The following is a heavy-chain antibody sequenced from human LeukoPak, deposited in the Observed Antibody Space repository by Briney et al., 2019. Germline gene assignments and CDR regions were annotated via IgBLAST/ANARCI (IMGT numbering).Heavy chain of an antibody. D-gene: IGHD1-1*01. CDR2: INPNSGGT. CDR1: GYIFTGYY. J-gene: IGHJ4*02. CDR3: ARRSKLERLKDFDY. Sequence: ASVKVSCKASGYIFTGYYMHWVRQAPGQGLEWMGWINPNSGGTNYAQKFQGRVTMTRDTSISTAYMELSRLRSDDTAVYYCARRSKLERLKDFDYWGQGTLVTVSS. V-gene: IGHV1-2*02.